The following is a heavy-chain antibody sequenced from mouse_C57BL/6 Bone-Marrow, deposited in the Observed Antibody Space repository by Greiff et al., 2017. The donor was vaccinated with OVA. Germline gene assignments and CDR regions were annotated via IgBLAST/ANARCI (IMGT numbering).Heavy chain of an antibody. J-gene: IGHJ3*01. CDR3: AREVGGGYYGGFAY. D-gene: IGHD2-3*01. V-gene: IGHV1-22*01. Sequence: EVQLQQSGPELVKPGASVKMSCKASGYTFTDYNMHWVKQSHGKSLEWIGYINPKNVGNSYNQKFKGKATLTVNKYSSTAYMELRSLTSEDSAVYYCAREVGGGYYGGFAYWGQGTLVTVSA. CDR1: GYTFTDYN. CDR2: INPKNVGN.